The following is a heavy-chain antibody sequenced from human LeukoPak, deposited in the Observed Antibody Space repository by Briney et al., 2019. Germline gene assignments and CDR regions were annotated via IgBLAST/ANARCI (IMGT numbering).Heavy chain of an antibody. CDR1: GFTFSSYG. D-gene: IGHD3-22*01. V-gene: IGHV3-30*18. CDR3: AKDASKIVVVITQGTYFDY. Sequence: GGSLRLSCAASGFTFSSYGMHWVRQAPGKGLEWVAVISYLGDDQFYAESVKGRFTISRDNSKKTVFLQMNSLRGEDTAAYYCAKDASKIVVVITQGTYFDYWGQGTLVTVSS. J-gene: IGHJ4*02. CDR2: ISYLGDDQ.